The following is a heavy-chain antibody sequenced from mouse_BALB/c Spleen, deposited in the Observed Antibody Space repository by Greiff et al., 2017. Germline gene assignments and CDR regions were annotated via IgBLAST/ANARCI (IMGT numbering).Heavy chain of an antibody. CDR3: ARYYGSSPYAMDY. D-gene: IGHD1-1*01. V-gene: IGHV3-8*02. J-gene: IGHJ4*01. CDR2: ISYSGST. Sequence: EVQVVESGPSLVKPSQTLSLTCSVTGDSITSGYWNWIRKFPGNKLEYMGYISYSGSTYYNPSLKSRISITRDTSKNQYYLQLNSVTTEDTATYYCARYYGSSPYAMDYWGQGTSVTVSS. CDR1: GDSITSGY.